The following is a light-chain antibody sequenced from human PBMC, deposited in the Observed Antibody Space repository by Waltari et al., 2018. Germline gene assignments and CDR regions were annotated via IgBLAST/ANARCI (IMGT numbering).Light chain of an antibody. Sequence: EIVMTQSPATLSVSPGDRATLSCRAGQSVSTKLAWYQQKPGQSPRLLIYGSSTRATGVPARFSGSGSGTEFTLTISSLQSEDFAVYYCQQYNDWLQYTFGQGTKLEIK. J-gene: IGKJ2*01. CDR1: QSVSTK. V-gene: IGKV3-15*01. CDR3: QQYNDWLQYT. CDR2: GSS.